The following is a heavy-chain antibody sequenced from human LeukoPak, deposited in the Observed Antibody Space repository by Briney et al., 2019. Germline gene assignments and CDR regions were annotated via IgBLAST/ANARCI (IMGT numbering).Heavy chain of an antibody. Sequence: GGSLRLSCAASGFTFSSYAMSWVRQAPGKGLEWVSAISGSGGSTYYADSVKGRFTISRDNSKNTLYLQMNSLRSEDTAVYYCARVRGSSGWYLFDYWGQGTLVTVSS. CDR3: ARVRGSSGWYLFDY. D-gene: IGHD6-19*01. J-gene: IGHJ4*02. V-gene: IGHV3-23*01. CDR2: ISGSGGST. CDR1: GFTFSSYA.